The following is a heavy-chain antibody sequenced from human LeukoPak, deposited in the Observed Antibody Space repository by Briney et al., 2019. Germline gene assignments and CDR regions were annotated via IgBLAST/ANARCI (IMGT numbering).Heavy chain of an antibody. CDR1: GGSISSYY. J-gene: IGHJ4*02. Sequence: SETLSHTCTVSGGSISSYYWSWIRQPPGKGLEWIGYTYYSGSTNYNPSLKSRVTISVDTSKNQFSLKLSSVTAADTAVYYCARGPARLVAYFDYWGQGTLVTVSS. V-gene: IGHV4-59*01. CDR3: ARGPARLVAYFDY. D-gene: IGHD5-12*01. CDR2: TYYSGST.